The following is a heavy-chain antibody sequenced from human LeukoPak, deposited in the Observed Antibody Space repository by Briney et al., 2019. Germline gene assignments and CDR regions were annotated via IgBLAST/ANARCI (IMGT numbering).Heavy chain of an antibody. D-gene: IGHD3-22*01. J-gene: IGHJ4*02. CDR3: ATGRDTTGYWGH. Sequence: ASVKVSCKTSGYTFTSKTINWVRQAPGQGLEWMGWIDTNTGNPTYAQGFTGRSVFSLDTSVSTTYLQIYSLKAEDTAVYYCATGRDTTGYWGHWGQGSLVTVSS. CDR2: IDTNTGNP. V-gene: IGHV7-4-1*01. CDR1: GYTFTSKT.